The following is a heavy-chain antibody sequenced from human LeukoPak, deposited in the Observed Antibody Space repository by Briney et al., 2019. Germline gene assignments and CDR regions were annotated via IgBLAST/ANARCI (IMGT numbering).Heavy chain of an antibody. CDR2: IYYSGST. CDR1: GGSISSYY. J-gene: IGHJ4*02. CDR3: ARGIAVAPQFDY. V-gene: IGHV4-59*01. Sequence: SETLSLTCTVSGGSISSYYWSWIRQPPGKGLEWVGYIYYSGSTNYNPSLKSRVTISVDTSKNQFSLKLSSVTAADTAVYYCARGIAVAPQFDYWGQGTLVTVSS. D-gene: IGHD6-19*01.